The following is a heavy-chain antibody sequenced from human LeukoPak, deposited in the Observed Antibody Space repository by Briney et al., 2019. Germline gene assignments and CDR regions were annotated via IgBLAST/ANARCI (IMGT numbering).Heavy chain of an antibody. CDR2: IYYSGST. CDR3: ARFEGSYQAWFDP. V-gene: IGHV4-61*01. J-gene: IGHJ5*02. CDR1: GGSISSGSYY. Sequence: SETLSLTCTVSGGSISSGSYYWSWIRQPPGKGLEWIGYIYYSGSTNYNPSLKSRVTISVDTSKNQFSLKLSSVTAADTAVYYCARFEGSYQAWFDPWGQGTLVTVSS. D-gene: IGHD1-26*01.